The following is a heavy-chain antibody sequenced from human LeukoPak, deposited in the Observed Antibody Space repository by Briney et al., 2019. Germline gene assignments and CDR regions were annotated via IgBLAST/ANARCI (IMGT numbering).Heavy chain of an antibody. Sequence: GGSLRLSSAASGFTFSSYAMSWVRQAPGKGLEWVSAISGSGGSTYYADSVKGRFTISRDNSKNTLYLQMNSLRAEDTALYYCAKGFGSSLSVDAFDIWGQGTMVTVSS. CDR1: GFTFSSYA. J-gene: IGHJ3*02. V-gene: IGHV3-23*01. D-gene: IGHD6-6*01. CDR3: AKGFGSSLSVDAFDI. CDR2: ISGSGGST.